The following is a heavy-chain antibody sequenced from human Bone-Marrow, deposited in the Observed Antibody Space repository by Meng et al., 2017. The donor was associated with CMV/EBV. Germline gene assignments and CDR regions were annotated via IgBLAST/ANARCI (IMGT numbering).Heavy chain of an antibody. CDR2: ISSSGVYI. CDR1: GFTFSNYR. J-gene: IGHJ4*02. Sequence: GESLKISCAASGFTFSNYRMNWVRQAPGKGLEWVASISSSGVYIFYADSVKGRFTISRDNAKNSLYLQMNSLRAEDTAVYYCAREVSSGWDYWGQGTLVTVSS. D-gene: IGHD6-19*01. CDR3: AREVSSGWDY. V-gene: IGHV3-21*01.